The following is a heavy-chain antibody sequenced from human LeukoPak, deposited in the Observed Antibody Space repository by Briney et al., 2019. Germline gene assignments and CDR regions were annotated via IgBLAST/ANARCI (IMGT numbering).Heavy chain of an antibody. V-gene: IGHV4-59*12. Sequence: SETLSLTCTVSGASISSSYWSWLRQPPGKGLEWIGYIYYSGSTNYSPSLKSRVAISVDTSKNQFSLKLSSVTAADTAVYYCAREAVYYDILTGYYFDYWGQGTLVTVSS. J-gene: IGHJ4*02. CDR1: GASISSSY. CDR3: AREAVYYDILTGYYFDY. CDR2: IYYSGST. D-gene: IGHD3-9*01.